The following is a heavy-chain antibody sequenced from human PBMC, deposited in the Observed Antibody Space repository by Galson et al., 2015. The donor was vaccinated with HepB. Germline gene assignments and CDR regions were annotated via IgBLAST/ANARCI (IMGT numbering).Heavy chain of an antibody. J-gene: IGHJ6*02. CDR1: GDSVSSNSAA. D-gene: IGHD6-19*01. CDR2: TYYRSKWYN. CDR3: ARDGSGWPPYYYYYGMDV. Sequence: CAISGDSVSSNSAAWNWIRQSPSRGLEWLGRTYYRSKWYNDYAVSVKSRITINPDTSKNQFSLQLNSVTPEDTAVYYCARDGSGWPPYYYYYGMDVWGQGTTVTVSS. V-gene: IGHV6-1*01.